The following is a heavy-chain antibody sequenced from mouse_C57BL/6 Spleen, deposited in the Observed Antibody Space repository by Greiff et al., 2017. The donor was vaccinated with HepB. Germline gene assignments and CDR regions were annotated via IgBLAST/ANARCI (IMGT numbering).Heavy chain of an antibody. CDR3: AREDSSGSFDY. Sequence: VQLQQPGAELVKPGASVKLSCKASGYTFTSYWMQWVKQRPGQGLEWIGEIDPSDSYTNYNQKFKGKATLTVDTSSSTAYMQLSSLTSEDSAVYYCAREDSSGSFDYWGQGTTRTVSS. D-gene: IGHD3-2*02. J-gene: IGHJ2*01. CDR1: GYTFTSYW. V-gene: IGHV1-50*01. CDR2: IDPSDSYT.